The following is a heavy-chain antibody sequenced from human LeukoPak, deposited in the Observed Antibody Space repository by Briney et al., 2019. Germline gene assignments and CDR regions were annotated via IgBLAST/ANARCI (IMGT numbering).Heavy chain of an antibody. Sequence: GSLRPSCAASGFTLSSHSMNWVRQAPGKGLEWVSSISSSSSYIYYADSVKGRFTISRDNAKNSLYLQMNSLRAEDTAVYYCARAAENYGGRFDSWGQGTLVTVSS. J-gene: IGHJ4*02. D-gene: IGHD3-16*01. CDR1: GFTLSSHS. CDR2: ISSSSSYI. V-gene: IGHV3-21*01. CDR3: ARAAENYGGRFDS.